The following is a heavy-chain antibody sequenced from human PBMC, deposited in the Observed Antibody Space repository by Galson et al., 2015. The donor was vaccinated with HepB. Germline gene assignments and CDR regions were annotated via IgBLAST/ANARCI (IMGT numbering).Heavy chain of an antibody. D-gene: IGHD2-8*02. Sequence: SLRLSCAASGFTFSSYSMNWVRQAPGKGLEWVSYISSSSSTIYYADSVKGRFTISRDNAKNSLYLQMNSLRAEDTAVYYCAGCLYWRGCGDAFDIWGQGTMVTVSS. V-gene: IGHV3-48*04. CDR1: GFTFSSYS. CDR2: ISSSSSTI. CDR3: AGCLYWRGCGDAFDI. J-gene: IGHJ3*02.